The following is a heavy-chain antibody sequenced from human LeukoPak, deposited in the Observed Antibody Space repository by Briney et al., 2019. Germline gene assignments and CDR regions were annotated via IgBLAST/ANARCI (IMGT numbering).Heavy chain of an antibody. Sequence: KSSETLSLTCTVSGGSISSSSYYWDWIRQPPGKGLEWIGSIYYSGSTYYNPSLKSRVTISVDTSKNQFSLKVSSVTAADTAVYYCARHIGGRYYYYYMDVWGKGTTVTISS. CDR2: IYYSGST. J-gene: IGHJ6*03. D-gene: IGHD3-16*02. V-gene: IGHV4-39*01. CDR3: ARHIGGRYYYYYMDV. CDR1: GGSISSSSYY.